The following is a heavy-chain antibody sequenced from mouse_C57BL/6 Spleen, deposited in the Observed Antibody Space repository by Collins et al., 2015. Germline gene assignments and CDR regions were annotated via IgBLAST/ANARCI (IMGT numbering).Heavy chain of an antibody. V-gene: IGHV1-12*01. Sequence: QAYLQQSRAELVRPGASVKMSCKASGYTFTSYNMHWVKQTPRQGLEWIGAIYPGNGDTSYNQKFKGKATLTVDKSSSTAYMQLSSLTSEDSAVYFCARDRYYGNYYYAMDYWGQGTSVTVSS. J-gene: IGHJ4*01. CDR3: ARDRYYGNYYYAMDY. CDR1: GYTFTSYN. D-gene: IGHD2-1*01. CDR2: IYPGNGDT.